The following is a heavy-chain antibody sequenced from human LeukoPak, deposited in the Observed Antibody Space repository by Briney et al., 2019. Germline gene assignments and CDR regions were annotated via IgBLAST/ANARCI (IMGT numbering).Heavy chain of an antibody. CDR3: ARDRHKLVDIVAGILDY. J-gene: IGHJ4*02. CDR1: GYTFTGYY. V-gene: IGHV1-2*02. D-gene: IGHD5-12*01. CDR2: INPNSGGT. Sequence: ASVKVSCKASGYTFTGYYMHWVRQAPGQGLEWMGWINPNSGGTNYAQKFQGRVTMTRDTSISTAYMELSRPRSDDTAVYYCARDRHKLVDIVAGILDYWGQGTLVTVSS.